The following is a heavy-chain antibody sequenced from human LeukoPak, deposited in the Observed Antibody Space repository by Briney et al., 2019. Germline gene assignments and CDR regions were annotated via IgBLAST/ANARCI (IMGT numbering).Heavy chain of an antibody. Sequence: GGSLRLSCAASGFTFSSYAMHWVRQAPGKGLEWVAVISYDGSNKYYADSVKGRFTISRDNSKNTLYLQMNNLRAEDTAVYYCARIDCSSTSCYEAGFDYWGQGTLVTVSS. V-gene: IGHV3-30-3*01. J-gene: IGHJ4*02. CDR2: ISYDGSNK. D-gene: IGHD2-2*01. CDR3: ARIDCSSTSCYEAGFDY. CDR1: GFTFSSYA.